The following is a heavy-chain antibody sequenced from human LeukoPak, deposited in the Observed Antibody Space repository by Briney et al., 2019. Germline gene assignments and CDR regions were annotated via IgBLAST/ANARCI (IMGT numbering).Heavy chain of an antibody. CDR1: GGSIGTYY. CDR3: ARHIGGGIEDMDV. J-gene: IGHJ6*03. D-gene: IGHD3-16*02. CDR2: IYVTGN. V-gene: IGHV4-59*08. Sequence: SETLSLTCTVSGGSIGTYYWRWVRQSPGKGLEWIGYIYVTGNRYNPYLQSRVTISVDTSRNQFFLKMSSVTAADTAVYYCARHIGGGIEDMDVWGKGTKVTVSS.